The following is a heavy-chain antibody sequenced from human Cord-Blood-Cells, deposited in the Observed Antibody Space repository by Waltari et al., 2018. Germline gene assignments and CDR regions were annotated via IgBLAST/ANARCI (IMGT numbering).Heavy chain of an antibody. CDR1: GFTFSSYG. CDR3: AKDQGRGALAAADY. V-gene: IGHV3-30*18. Sequence: QVQLVESGGGVVQPGRSLRLSCAASGFTFSSYGMHWVRQAPGKGLEWVAVISYDGSNKYYADSVKGRFTISRDNSKNTLYLQMNSLRAEDTAVYYCAKDQGRGALAAADYWGQGTLVTVSS. J-gene: IGHJ4*02. CDR2: ISYDGSNK. D-gene: IGHD6-13*01.